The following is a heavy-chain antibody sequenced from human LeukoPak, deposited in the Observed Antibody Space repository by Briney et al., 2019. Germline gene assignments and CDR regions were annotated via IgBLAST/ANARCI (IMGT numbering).Heavy chain of an antibody. J-gene: IGHJ3*02. V-gene: IGHV5-51*01. CDR1: GYSFTSYW. Sequence: GESLKISCKGSGYSFTSYWIGWVRQMPGKGLEWMGIIYPGDSATRYSPSFQGQVTISADKSITTAYLQLSSLKASDTAIYYFARRNFYYDILTGFPPPDAFDIWGQGTMVTVSS. CDR2: IYPGDSAT. CDR3: ARRNFYYDILTGFPPPDAFDI. D-gene: IGHD3-9*01.